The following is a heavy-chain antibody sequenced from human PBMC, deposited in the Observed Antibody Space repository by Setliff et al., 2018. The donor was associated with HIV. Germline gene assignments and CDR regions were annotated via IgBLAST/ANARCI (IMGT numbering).Heavy chain of an antibody. CDR3: ARPPSGRGGGAYFDP. V-gene: IGHV4-59*08. Sequence: SETLSLTCTVSNGSINSHFWSWIRQSPGKGLEWIGYIYYRGSTNYNPSLRGRVTISVYASQHRVPLNLRSVTAADSAVYHRARPPSGRGGGAYFDPWGQGILVTVSS. J-gene: IGHJ5*02. D-gene: IGHD6-19*01. CDR1: NGSINSHF. CDR2: IYYRGST.